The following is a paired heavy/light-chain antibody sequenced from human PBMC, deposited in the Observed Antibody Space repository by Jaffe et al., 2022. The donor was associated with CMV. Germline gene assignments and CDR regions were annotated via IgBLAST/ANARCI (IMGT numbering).Light chain of an antibody. J-gene: IGLJ1*01. V-gene: IGLV3-19*01. CDR2: GKN. Sequence: SSELTQDPDVSVALGQTVRITCQGDSLSTKYASWYQQKPGQAPVLVIYGKNNRPSGIPDRFSGSSSGNTGSLTITGAQAEDEADYYCNSRDTSGNHHAFGTGTKVTV. CDR3: NSRDTSGNHHA. CDR1: SLSTKY.
Heavy chain of an antibody. CDR2: MMQDGTEK. J-gene: IGHJ2*01. D-gene: IGHD3-22*01. CDR3: ARGPLGVVVITTAYWYYDF. Sequence: EVQLVESGGGLVQPGGSLRLSCAASGFNFNEFWMSWVRQAPGKGLELVASMMQDGTEKYYVDSVRGRFTISRDNAKNSLYLQMNSLRAEDTAVYYCARGPLGVVVITTAYWYYDFWGRGTLVAVSS. V-gene: IGHV3-7*01. CDR1: GFNFNEFW.